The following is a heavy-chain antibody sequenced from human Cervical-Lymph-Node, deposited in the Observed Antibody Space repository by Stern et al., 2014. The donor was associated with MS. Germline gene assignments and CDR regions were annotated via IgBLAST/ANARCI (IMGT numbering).Heavy chain of an antibody. Sequence: VQLVESGGGVVKPWRSLRLSCAASGFTFSSYGMHWVRQAPGQGLEWVAVIWYDRINKYYADSVKGRFTISRDNSKNTLYLQMNSLRAEDTAVYYCARGGGSWGYFDYWGQGTLVTVSS. V-gene: IGHV3-33*01. J-gene: IGHJ4*02. D-gene: IGHD1-26*01. CDR1: GFTFSSYG. CDR3: ARGGGSWGYFDY. CDR2: IWYDRINK.